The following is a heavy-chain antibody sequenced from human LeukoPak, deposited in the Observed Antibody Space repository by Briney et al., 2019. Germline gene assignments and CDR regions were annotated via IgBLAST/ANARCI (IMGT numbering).Heavy chain of an antibody. CDR2: INPNSGGT. D-gene: IGHD5-12*01. CDR1: GSTFTGYY. CDR3: ARTVNIVAIEDWFDP. Sequence: ASVKVCCKASGSTFTGYYMHWVRQAPGQGLEWMGWINPNSGGTNYAQKFQGRVTMTRDTSITTAYMELSRLRSDDTAVYYCARTVNIVAIEDWFDPWGQGTLVTVSS. J-gene: IGHJ5*02. V-gene: IGHV1-2*02.